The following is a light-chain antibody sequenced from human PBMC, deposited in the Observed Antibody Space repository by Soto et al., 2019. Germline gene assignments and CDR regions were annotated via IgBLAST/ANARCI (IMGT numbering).Light chain of an antibody. J-gene: IGLJ1*01. CDR2: SNN. CDR1: RSNIRAHT. CDR3: GAWDRRLDGYA. V-gene: IGLV1-44*01. Sequence: QSLLTQPPSASGTPRQRVTISCSGSRSNIRAHTVNWYQQFPGTAPKLLIYSNNQRPSGVPDRFSGSTSGTSASLAISGLQSEDEADYYCGAWDRRLDGYAVGKGTKVTVL.